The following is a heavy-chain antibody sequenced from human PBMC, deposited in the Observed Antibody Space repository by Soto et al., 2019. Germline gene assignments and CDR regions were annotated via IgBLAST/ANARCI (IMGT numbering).Heavy chain of an antibody. CDR3: AKARYTVAAAGPVFDY. V-gene: IGHV3-9*01. CDR1: GFTLSSYA. CDR2: ISGNSGST. Sequence: SLRLSCAASGFTLSSYAMSWVRQAPGKGLEWISGISGNSGSTGYADSVKGRFTISRDNAKNSLYLQMNSLRAEDTALYYCAKARYTVAAAGPVFDYWGQGTLVTVSS. J-gene: IGHJ4*02. D-gene: IGHD6-13*01.